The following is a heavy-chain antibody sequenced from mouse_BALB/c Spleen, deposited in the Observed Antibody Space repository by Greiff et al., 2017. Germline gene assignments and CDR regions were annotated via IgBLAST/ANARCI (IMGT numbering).Heavy chain of an antibody. V-gene: IGHV1-7*01. Sequence: VQRVESGAELVKPGASVKMSCKASGYTFTSYWMHWVKQRPGQGLEWIGYINPCTGYTEYNQKFKDKATLTADKSSSTAYMQLSSLTSEDSAVYYCARGGLDYWGQGTLVTVSA. J-gene: IGHJ3*01. CDR1: GYTFTSYW. CDR3: ARGGLDY. CDR2: INPCTGYT.